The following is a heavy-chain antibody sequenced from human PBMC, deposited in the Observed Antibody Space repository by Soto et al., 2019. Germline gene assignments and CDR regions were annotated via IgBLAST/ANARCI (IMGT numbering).Heavy chain of an antibody. Sequence: SETLSLTCIVSGESISSSSYYWGWIRQPPGKGLEWIGSIYYSGRTYYNPSFKSRVTISIDTSRNQFSLKLSSVTATDTAVYYCARQRTTVVTQAYFDHWGQGALVTVSS. CDR1: GESISSSSYY. D-gene: IGHD2-21*02. CDR2: IYYSGRT. V-gene: IGHV4-39*01. CDR3: ARQRTTVVTQAYFDH. J-gene: IGHJ4*02.